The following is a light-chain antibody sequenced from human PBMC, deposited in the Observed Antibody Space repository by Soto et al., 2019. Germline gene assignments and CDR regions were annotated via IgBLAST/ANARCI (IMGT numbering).Light chain of an antibody. Sequence: QSVLTQPRSVSGSPGQSVTISCTGSSSDVGLYDHVSWYQQHPRKAPKFVIYGVNERPSGVPDHFSGSKSGNTASLTISGLRAEDEADYYCCSYPGTPYVFVSGTKLTVL. CDR1: SSDVGLYDH. V-gene: IGLV2-11*01. J-gene: IGLJ1*01. CDR2: GVN. CDR3: CSYPGTPYV.